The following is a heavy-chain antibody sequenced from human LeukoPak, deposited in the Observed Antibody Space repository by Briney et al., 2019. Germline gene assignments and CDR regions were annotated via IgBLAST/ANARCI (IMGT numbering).Heavy chain of an antibody. CDR3: ACLWGSSRYYFDY. CDR1: RFTFSSYA. CDR2: ISGSGGST. D-gene: IGHD6-13*01. Sequence: PGGSLRLSCAASRFTFSSYAMSWVRQAPGKGLEWVSAISGSGGSTYYADSVKGRFTISRDNSKNTLYLQMNSLRAEDTAVYYCACLWGSSRYYFDYWGQGTLVTVSS. V-gene: IGHV3-23*01. J-gene: IGHJ4*02.